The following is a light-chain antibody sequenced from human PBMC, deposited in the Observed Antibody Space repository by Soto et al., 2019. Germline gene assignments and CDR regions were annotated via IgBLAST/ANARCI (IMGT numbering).Light chain of an antibody. CDR1: SSDVGSYNY. V-gene: IGLV2-8*01. J-gene: IGLJ2*01. CDR2: EVS. Sequence: QSALTQPPSASGSPGQSVTISCTGTSSDVGSYNYVSWYQQHPGKAPKLMIYEVSKQPSGVPDRFSGSKSGNTSSLTVSGLQAEDEADYYCSSYAGSNNVLFGGGTQLTVL. CDR3: SSYAGSNNVL.